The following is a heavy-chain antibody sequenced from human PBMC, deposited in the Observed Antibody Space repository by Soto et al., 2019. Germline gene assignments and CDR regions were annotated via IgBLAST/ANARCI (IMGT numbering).Heavy chain of an antibody. CDR3: ARDIGNWNDF. D-gene: IGHD3-16*02. CDR1: DGSISSYY. Sequence: SETLSLTCTVSDGSISSYYRSWIRQPPGKGLEWIGYIYYSGSTNYNPSLKSRVTISVDTSKNQFSLKLSSVTAADTAVYYCARDIGNWNDFWGQGTLVTVSS. J-gene: IGHJ5*01. V-gene: IGHV4-59*01. CDR2: IYYSGST.